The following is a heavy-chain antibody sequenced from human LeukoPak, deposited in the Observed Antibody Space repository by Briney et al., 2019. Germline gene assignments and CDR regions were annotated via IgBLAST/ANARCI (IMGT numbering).Heavy chain of an antibody. CDR2: IKQDGSEK. CDR1: GFTCSSYW. Sequence: PGGSLRLSCAASGFTCSSYWRSWVRHAPGKGLEWVANIKQDGSEKYYVDSVKGRFTISRDNAKNSLYLQMSSVRAEDTAVYYCARVGCTSTSCLANWGQGTLVTVSS. D-gene: IGHD2-2*01. CDR3: ARVGCTSTSCLAN. V-gene: IGHV3-7*01. J-gene: IGHJ4*02.